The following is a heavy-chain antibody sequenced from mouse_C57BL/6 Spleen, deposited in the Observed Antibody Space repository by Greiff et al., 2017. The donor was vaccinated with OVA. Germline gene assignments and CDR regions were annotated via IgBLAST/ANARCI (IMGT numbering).Heavy chain of an antibody. J-gene: IGHJ4*01. CDR3: ANYGSSYEGGMDY. V-gene: IGHV1-82*01. CDR1: GYAFSSSW. CDR2: IYPGDGDT. Sequence: QVQLQQSGPELVKPGASVKISCKASGYAFSSSWMNWVKQRPGKGLEWIGRIYPGDGDTNYNGKFKGKATLTADKSSSTAYMQLSSLTSEDSAVYFCANYGSSYEGGMDYWGQGTSVTVSS. D-gene: IGHD1-1*01.